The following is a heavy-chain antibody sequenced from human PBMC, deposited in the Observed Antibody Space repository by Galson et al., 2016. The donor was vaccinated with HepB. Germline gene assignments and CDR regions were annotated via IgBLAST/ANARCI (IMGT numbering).Heavy chain of an antibody. CDR1: GFSFSTHS. D-gene: IGHD3-3*01. CDR3: VRDSREWIPFNHYGLDV. V-gene: IGHV3-21*01. J-gene: IGHJ6*02. Sequence: SLRLSCAASGFSFSTHSMNWVRQPPGKGLEWVSSISRNSDYIYYADSVKGRFTISRDNVKNSLYLQMNSLRAEDTALYYCVRDSREWIPFNHYGLDVWGQGTTVTVSS. CDR2: ISRNSDYI.